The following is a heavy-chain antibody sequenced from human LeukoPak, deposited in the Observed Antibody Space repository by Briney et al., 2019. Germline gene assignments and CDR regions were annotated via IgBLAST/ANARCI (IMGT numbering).Heavy chain of an antibody. V-gene: IGHV4-39*07. CDR2: LCYRGRP. Sequence: KTSDPLSLPCTVSVEPHNLRSHYWPWISQPPGKGLERYGRLCYRGRPYYRASLRIRVPISVDTSKNQFSLKVNSVTAADTAVYYCARGRYLTTRGGAAAGFLDDWGQGSLVSVSS. J-gene: IGHJ4*02. D-gene: IGHD6-13*01. CDR1: VEPHNLRSHY. CDR3: ARGRYLTTRGGAAAGFLDD.